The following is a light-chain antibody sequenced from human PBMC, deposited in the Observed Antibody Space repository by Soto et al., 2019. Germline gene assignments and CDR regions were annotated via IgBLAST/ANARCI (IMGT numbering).Light chain of an antibody. Sequence: QSVLTQPASVSGSPGQSITISCTGTSSDVGGYEFVSWYQQRPGKAPKLVIYDVTYRPSGVSDRFSGSKSGNTASLTISGLKAEEEADYYCSSYTTTIVIFGGGTKLTVL. V-gene: IGLV2-14*01. CDR3: SSYTTTIVI. J-gene: IGLJ2*01. CDR2: DVT. CDR1: SSDVGGYEF.